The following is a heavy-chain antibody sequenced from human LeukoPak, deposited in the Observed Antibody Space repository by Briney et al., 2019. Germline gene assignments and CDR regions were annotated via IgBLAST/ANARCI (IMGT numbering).Heavy chain of an antibody. J-gene: IGHJ4*02. CDR1: GLTFSSYA. D-gene: IGHD6-19*01. CDR3: ARDSESGWSDY. V-gene: IGHV3-48*03. CDR2: ISSSGSTI. Sequence: GGSLRLSCAASGLTFSSYAMNWVRQAPGKGLAWVSYISSSGSTIYYADSVKGRFTISRDNAKNSLYLQMNSLRAEDTAVYYCARDSESGWSDYWGQGTLVTVSS.